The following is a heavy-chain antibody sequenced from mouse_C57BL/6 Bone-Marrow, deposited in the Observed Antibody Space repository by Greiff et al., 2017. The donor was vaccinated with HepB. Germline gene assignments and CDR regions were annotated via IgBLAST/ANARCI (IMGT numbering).Heavy chain of an antibody. CDR3: ARSWGLRRRYAMDY. V-gene: IGHV1-80*01. Sequence: QVQLQQSGAELVKPGASVKISCKASGYAFSSYWMNWVKQRPGKGLEWIGQIYPGDGDTNYNGKFKGKATRTADKSSSTAYMQLRSLTSEDSAVYFCARSWGLRRRYAMDYWGQGTSVTVSS. CDR1: GYAFSSYW. D-gene: IGHD2-4*01. J-gene: IGHJ4*01. CDR2: IYPGDGDT.